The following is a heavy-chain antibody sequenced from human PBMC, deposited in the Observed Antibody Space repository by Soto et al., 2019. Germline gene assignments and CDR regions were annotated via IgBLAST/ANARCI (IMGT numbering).Heavy chain of an antibody. CDR1: GGSISSGGYY. Sequence: SETLSLTCTVSGGSISSGGYYWSWIRQHPGKGLEWIGYIYYSGSTNYNPSLKSRVTISVDTSKNQFSLKLSSVTAADTAVYYCARWDSSSWYSDYWGQGTLVTVSS. D-gene: IGHD6-13*01. J-gene: IGHJ4*02. V-gene: IGHV4-61*08. CDR2: IYYSGST. CDR3: ARWDSSSWYSDY.